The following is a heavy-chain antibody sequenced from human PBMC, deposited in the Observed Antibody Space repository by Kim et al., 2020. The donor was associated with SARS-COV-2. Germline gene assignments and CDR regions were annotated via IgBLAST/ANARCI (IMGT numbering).Heavy chain of an antibody. CDR3: AKDHPIAVAGPDAFDI. V-gene: IGHV3-23*01. Sequence: VKGRFTISRDNYKNALYLQMNSLRAEDTAVYYCAKDHPIAVAGPDAFDIWGQATIVTVPS. J-gene: IGHJ3*02. D-gene: IGHD6-19*01.